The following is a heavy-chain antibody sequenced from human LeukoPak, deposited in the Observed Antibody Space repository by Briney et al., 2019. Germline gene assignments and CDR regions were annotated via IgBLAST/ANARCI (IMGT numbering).Heavy chain of an antibody. CDR2: IYSGGST. CDR3: AREDYGDYQPIDY. CDR1: AFTLSSNY. V-gene: IGHV3-66*02. D-gene: IGHD4-17*01. J-gene: IGHJ4*02. Sequence: GGSLRPSCAASAFTLSSNYMSWVRPAPGKGLEWVSVIYSGGSTYCADSVKGRFTISRDNSKNTLYLQMNSLRAEDAAVYYCAREDYGDYQPIDYWGQGTLVTVSS.